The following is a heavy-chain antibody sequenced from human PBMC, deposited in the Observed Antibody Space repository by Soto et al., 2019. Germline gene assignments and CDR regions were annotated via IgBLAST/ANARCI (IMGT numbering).Heavy chain of an antibody. V-gene: IGHV4-34*01. D-gene: IGHD6-13*01. CDR1: GGSFSGYY. CDR3: ARSPGIAAADP. J-gene: IGHJ5*02. Sequence: QVQLQQWGAGLLKPSETLSLTCAVYGGSFSGYYWSWIRQPPGKGLEWIGEINHSGSTNYNPSLKSRVTISVDTSKNQFSLKLSSVTAADTAVYYCARSPGIAAADPWGQGTLVTVSS. CDR2: INHSGST.